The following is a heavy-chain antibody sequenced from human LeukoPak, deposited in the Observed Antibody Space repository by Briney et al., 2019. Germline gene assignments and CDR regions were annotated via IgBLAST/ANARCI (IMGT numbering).Heavy chain of an antibody. D-gene: IGHD3-3*01. V-gene: IGHV3-23*01. J-gene: IGHJ4*02. CDR2: ISGSGGST. CDR1: GGSVSSGSYY. Sequence: ETLSLTCTVSGGSVSSGSYYWSWIRQAPGKGLEWVSAISGSGGSTYYADSVKGRFTISRDNSKNTLYLQMNSLRAEDTAVYYCAKDSVYYDFWSGYSTGNYFDYWGQGTLVTVSS. CDR3: AKDSVYYDFWSGYSTGNYFDY.